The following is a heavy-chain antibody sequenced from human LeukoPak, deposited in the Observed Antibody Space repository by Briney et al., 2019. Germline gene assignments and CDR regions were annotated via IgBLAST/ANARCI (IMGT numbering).Heavy chain of an antibody. V-gene: IGHV1-69*05. CDR2: IIPIFGAA. CDR1: GGTFSSYA. J-gene: IGHJ4*02. D-gene: IGHD4-17*01. Sequence: SVMVSCKASGGTFSSYAISWVRQAPGQGLEWMGGIIPIFGAANYAQKFQGRVTITTDESTSTAYMELSSLRSEDTAVYYCATRMTTVTTPRSDYFDYWGQGTLVTVSS. CDR3: ATRMTTVTTPRSDYFDY.